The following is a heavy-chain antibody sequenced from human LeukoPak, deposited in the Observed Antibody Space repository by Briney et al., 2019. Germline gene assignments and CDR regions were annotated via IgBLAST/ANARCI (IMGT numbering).Heavy chain of an antibody. CDR1: GFTVSSNY. V-gene: IGHV3-53*01. J-gene: IGHJ6*02. D-gene: IGHD4-17*01. Sequence: GGSLRLSCAASGFTVSSNYMSWVRQAPGKGLEWVSVIYSGGSTYYADSVKGRFTISRDNSKNTPYLQMNSLRAEDTAVYYCAREPNYGVSAFFYYYYGMDVWGQGTTVTVSS. CDR3: AREPNYGVSAFFYYYYGMDV. CDR2: IYSGGST.